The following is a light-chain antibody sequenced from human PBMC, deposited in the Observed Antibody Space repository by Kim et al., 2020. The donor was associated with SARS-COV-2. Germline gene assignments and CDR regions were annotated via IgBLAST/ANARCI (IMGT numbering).Light chain of an antibody. Sequence: AQGKADRITWGGNNIGSKRVHWYQQKPGPAPVLVIYYDSDRPSGIPERFSGSNSGNTATLTISRVEAGDEADYYCQVWDSSSDHKVFGGGTQLTVL. J-gene: IGLJ3*02. CDR3: QVWDSSSDHKV. V-gene: IGLV3-21*04. CDR2: YDS. CDR1: NIGSKR.